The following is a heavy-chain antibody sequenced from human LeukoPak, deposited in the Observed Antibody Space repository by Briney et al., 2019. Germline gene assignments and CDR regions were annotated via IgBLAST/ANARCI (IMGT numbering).Heavy chain of an antibody. D-gene: IGHD1-14*01. J-gene: IGHJ4*02. CDR1: GGSFSDSY. Sequence: SETLSLTCAVYGGSFSDSYWTWIRQPPGKGLEWIGEINHSGSTNYNPSLKSRVAISVDTSKSQFSLILRSVTAADTAVYYCARGLYRRDHWGQGTLVTVSS. V-gene: IGHV4-34*01. CDR3: ARGLYRRDH. CDR2: INHSGST.